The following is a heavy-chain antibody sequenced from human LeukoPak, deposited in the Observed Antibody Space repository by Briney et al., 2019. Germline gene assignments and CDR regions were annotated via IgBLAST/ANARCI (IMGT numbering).Heavy chain of an antibody. Sequence: WASVKVSCKASGYTFTSYDINWVRQATGQGLEWMGWMNPNSGNTGYAQKFQGRVTMTRNTSISTAYMELSSLRSEDTAVYYCARGECSSTSCYDWFDPWGHGTLVTV. V-gene: IGHV1-8*01. J-gene: IGHJ5*02. CDR3: ARGECSSTSCYDWFDP. CDR1: GYTFTSYD. D-gene: IGHD2-2*01. CDR2: MNPNSGNT.